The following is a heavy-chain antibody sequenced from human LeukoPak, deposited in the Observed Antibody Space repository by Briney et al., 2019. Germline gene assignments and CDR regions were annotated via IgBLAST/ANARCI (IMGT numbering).Heavy chain of an antibody. Sequence: GASVKVSCKASGYTFTGYFMHWVRQAPGQGLEWVGWIDPNNGDTNYPQKFQGRVTMTRDTSISTLYLDMSSLRSDDTAVYFCARGSSGWSRAFEIWGQGTMVTVCS. CDR3: ARGSSGWSRAFEI. J-gene: IGHJ3*02. V-gene: IGHV1-2*02. CDR1: GYTFTGYF. D-gene: IGHD6-19*01. CDR2: IDPNNGDT.